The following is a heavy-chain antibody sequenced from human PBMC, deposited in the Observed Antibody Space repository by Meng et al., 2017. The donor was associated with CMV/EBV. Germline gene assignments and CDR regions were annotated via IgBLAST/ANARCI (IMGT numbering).Heavy chain of an antibody. Sequence: GESLKISCAASGFTFSSYEMNWVRQAPGKGLEWVSYISSSGSTIYYADSVKGRFTISSDNAKNSLYLQMNSLRAEDTAVYYCARGGGITIFGVVIIQLETGVDVWGQGTTVTVSS. J-gene: IGHJ6*02. D-gene: IGHD3-3*01. V-gene: IGHV3-48*03. CDR3: ARGGGITIFGVVIIQLETGVDV. CDR1: GFTFSSYE. CDR2: ISSSGSTI.